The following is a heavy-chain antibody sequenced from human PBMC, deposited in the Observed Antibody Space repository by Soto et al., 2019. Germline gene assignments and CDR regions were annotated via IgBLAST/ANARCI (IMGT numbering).Heavy chain of an antibody. D-gene: IGHD3-10*01. CDR1: GFTFSSYG. CDR2: IGYDGSNK. V-gene: IGHV3-33*01. Sequence: QVQLVESGGGVVQPGRSLRLSCAASGFTFSSYGMHWVRQAPGKGLEWVAVIGYDGSNKYYADSVKGRFTISRDNSKNTLYLKMNSLRADDTAVYYCARDVSGRYPYYFDYWGQGTLVTVSS. J-gene: IGHJ4*02. CDR3: ARDVSGRYPYYFDY.